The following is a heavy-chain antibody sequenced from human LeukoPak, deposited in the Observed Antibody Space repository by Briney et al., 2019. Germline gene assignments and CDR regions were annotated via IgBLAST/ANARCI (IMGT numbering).Heavy chain of an antibody. CDR1: GGSISSYY. D-gene: IGHD3-22*01. J-gene: IGHJ4*02. CDR2: IYYSGST. CDR3: ARARGARITMIVVVDYFDY. Sequence: SETLSLTCTVSGGSISSYYWSWIQQPPGEGLEWIGYIYYSGSTNYNPSLKSRVTLSIDTSKNQFSLKLSSVTAAGTAVYYCARARGARITMIVVVDYFDYWGQGTLVTVSS. V-gene: IGHV4-59*01.